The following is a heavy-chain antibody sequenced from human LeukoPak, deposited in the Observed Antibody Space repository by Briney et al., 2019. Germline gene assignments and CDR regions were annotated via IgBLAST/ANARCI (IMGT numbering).Heavy chain of an antibody. J-gene: IGHJ5*02. Sequence: ASVKVSCKASGYTFTDYYMHWVRQAPGQGLEGMGWINPNSGGTNYAQKFQGRVTMTRDTSISTAYMELSRLRSDDTAVYYCARVPTSPNWFDPWGQGTLVTVSS. D-gene: IGHD3-16*01. CDR1: GYTFTDYY. CDR2: INPNSGGT. V-gene: IGHV1-2*02. CDR3: ARVPTSPNWFDP.